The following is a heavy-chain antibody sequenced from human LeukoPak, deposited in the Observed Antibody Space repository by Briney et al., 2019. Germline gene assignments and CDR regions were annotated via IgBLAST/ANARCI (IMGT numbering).Heavy chain of an antibody. CDR2: ISAYNGNT. Sequence: ASVKVSCKASGYTFTSYGTSCVRHAPGQGREWVGWISAYNGNTNYAQKLQGRVTMTTDTSTSKAYMELRSLRSDDTAVYYCARPASGYSPALGLDYWGQGTLVTVSS. V-gene: IGHV1-18*04. CDR3: ARPASGYSPALGLDY. D-gene: IGHD5-18*01. J-gene: IGHJ4*02. CDR1: GYTFTSYG.